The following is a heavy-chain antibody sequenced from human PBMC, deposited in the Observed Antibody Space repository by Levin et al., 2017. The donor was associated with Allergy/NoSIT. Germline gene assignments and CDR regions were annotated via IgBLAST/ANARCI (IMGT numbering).Heavy chain of an antibody. D-gene: IGHD2-15*01. V-gene: IGHV3-23*01. J-gene: IGHJ4*02. CDR1: GFTFSSYA. Sequence: GESLKISCAASGFTFSSYAMSWVRQAPGKGLEWVSAISGSGGSTYYADSVKGRFTISRDNSKNTLYLQMNSLRAEDTAVYYCAKDRRKDIVVVVAAPPGVLGLWGQGTLVTVSS. CDR2: ISGSGGST. CDR3: AKDRRKDIVVVVAAPPGVLGL.